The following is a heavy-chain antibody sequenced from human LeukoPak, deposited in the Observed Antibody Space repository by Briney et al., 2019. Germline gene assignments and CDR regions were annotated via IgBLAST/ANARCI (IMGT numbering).Heavy chain of an antibody. V-gene: IGHV1-24*01. Sequence: ASVKVSCKVSGYTLTELSMHWVRQAPGKGLEWMGGFDPEDGETIYAQKFQGRVTMTEDTSTDTAYMELSSLRSEDTAVYYCATFWRHSGSFYYWGQGTLVTVSS. J-gene: IGHJ4*02. CDR2: FDPEDGET. CDR3: ATFWRHSGSFYY. D-gene: IGHD1-26*01. CDR1: GYTLTELS.